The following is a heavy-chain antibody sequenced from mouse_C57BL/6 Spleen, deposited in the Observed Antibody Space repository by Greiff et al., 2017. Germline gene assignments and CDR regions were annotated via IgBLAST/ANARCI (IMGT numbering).Heavy chain of an antibody. CDR3: AAYYSNYAMDY. CDR1: GYTFTSYW. D-gene: IGHD2-5*01. V-gene: IGHV1-69*01. J-gene: IGHJ4*01. Sequence: QVQLQQPGAELVMPGASVKLSCKASGYTFTSYWMHWVKQRPGQGLEWIGEIDPSDSYTNYNQKFKGKSTLTVDKSSSTAYMQLSSLTSEDSAVYYCAAYYSNYAMDYWGQGTSVTVSS. CDR2: IDPSDSYT.